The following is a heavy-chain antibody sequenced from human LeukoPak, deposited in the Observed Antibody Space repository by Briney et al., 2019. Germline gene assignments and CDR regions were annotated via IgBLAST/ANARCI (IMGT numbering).Heavy chain of an antibody. J-gene: IGHJ4*02. V-gene: IGHV4-31*03. CDR3: ATDLGGDYGDYPLVPLGY. Sequence: SETLSLTCTVSGGSISSGGYYWSWIRQHPGKGLEWIGYIYYSGSTYYNPSLKSRVTISVDTSKNQFSLKLSSVTAADTAVYYCATDLGGDYGDYPLVPLGYWGQGTLVTVSS. CDR1: GGSISSGGYY. CDR2: IYYSGST. D-gene: IGHD4-17*01.